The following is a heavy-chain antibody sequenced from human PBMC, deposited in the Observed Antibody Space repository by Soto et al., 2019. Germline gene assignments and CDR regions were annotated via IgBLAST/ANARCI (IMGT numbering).Heavy chain of an antibody. D-gene: IGHD6-13*01. CDR1: GYTFTGYY. CDR2: INPNSGDT. CDR3: ARNPPSSPSYCYGLDV. J-gene: IGHJ6*02. Sequence: ASVKVSCKAFGYTFTGYYMHWVRQAPGQGLEWMGWINPNSGDTNFAQKFQGRVTMTRDTSISTAYMELSRLRSDDTAVFYCARNPPSSPSYCYGLDVWGQGTTVTVSS. V-gene: IGHV1-2*02.